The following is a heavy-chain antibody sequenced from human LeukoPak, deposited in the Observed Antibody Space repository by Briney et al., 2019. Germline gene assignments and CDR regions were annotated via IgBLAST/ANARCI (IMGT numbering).Heavy chain of an antibody. Sequence: GGSLRLSCAASGFTFSSYAMHWVRQAPGKGLEWVAVISYDGSNKYYADSVKGRFTISRDNSKNTLYLQMNSLRAEDTAVYYCAKVQIRARFDPWGQGTLVTVSS. V-gene: IGHV3-30-3*01. D-gene: IGHD3-10*01. CDR2: ISYDGSNK. CDR1: GFTFSSYA. CDR3: AKVQIRARFDP. J-gene: IGHJ5*02.